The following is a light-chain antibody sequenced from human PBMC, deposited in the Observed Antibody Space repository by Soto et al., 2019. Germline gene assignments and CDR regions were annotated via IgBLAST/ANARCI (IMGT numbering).Light chain of an antibody. V-gene: IGKV1-5*03. CDR3: QHYNSYSEA. CDR2: KAS. J-gene: IGKJ1*01. CDR1: QTISSW. Sequence: DIQMTQSPSTLSGSVGDRVTITCRASQTISSWLAWYQQNPGKAPKLLIYKASTLKSGVPSRFSGSGSGTEFTLTISSLQPDDFATDDCQHYNSYSEAFGQGTKV.